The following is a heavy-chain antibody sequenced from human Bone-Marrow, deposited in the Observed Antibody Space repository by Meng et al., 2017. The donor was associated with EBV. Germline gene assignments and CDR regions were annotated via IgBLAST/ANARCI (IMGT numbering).Heavy chain of an antibody. J-gene: IGHJ5*02. CDR3: ASGDPLTGIPFDP. D-gene: IGHD1-1*01. CDR2: ISDVSDYI. CDR1: GFDFSTSS. Sequence: EVQLVESGGGLAKPGGSLRLSCAASGFDFSTSSMNWVRQAPGRGLEWLSCISDVSDYIYYADSVKGRFTISRDNAENSLYLQMSSLRVEDTAVYYCASGDPLTGIPFDPWGQGTLCTVSS. V-gene: IGHV3-21*01.